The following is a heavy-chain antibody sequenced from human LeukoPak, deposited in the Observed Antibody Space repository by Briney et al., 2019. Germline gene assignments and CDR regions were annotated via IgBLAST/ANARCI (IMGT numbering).Heavy chain of an antibody. Sequence: GGSLRLSCAASGFTFSSYTMNWLRQAPGKGLEWVSSISSSSSYIYYADSVKGRFTISRDNAENSLYLQMNSLRAEDTAVYYCARDKGSYDSDFWGQGTLVTVSS. CDR3: ARDKGSYDSDF. CDR1: GFTFSSYT. D-gene: IGHD5-18*01. CDR2: ISSSSSYI. V-gene: IGHV3-21*01. J-gene: IGHJ4*02.